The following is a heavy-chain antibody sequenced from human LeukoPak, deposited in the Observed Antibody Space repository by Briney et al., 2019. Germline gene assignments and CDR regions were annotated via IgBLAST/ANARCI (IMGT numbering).Heavy chain of an antibody. V-gene: IGHV3-30*02. Sequence: PGGSLRLSCAASGFTFSSYGMHWVRQAPGKGLEWVAFIRYDESNKFYADSVKGRFTISRDNSKNILFLQMNSLRAEDTAVYYCATMQWLEGVDWFDPWGQGTLVTVSS. D-gene: IGHD6-19*01. CDR3: ATMQWLEGVDWFDP. CDR1: GFTFSSYG. J-gene: IGHJ5*02. CDR2: IRYDESNK.